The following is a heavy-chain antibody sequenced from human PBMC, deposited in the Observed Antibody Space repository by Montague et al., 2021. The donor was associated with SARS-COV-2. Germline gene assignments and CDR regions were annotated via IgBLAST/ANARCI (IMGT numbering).Heavy chain of an antibody. V-gene: IGHV4-34*01. CDR3: ARGYDYVWGGYSYLYGFDP. CDR1: GGSFSGYY. D-gene: IGHD3-16*02. J-gene: IGHJ5*02. Sequence: SETLSLTCAVYGGSFSGYYWSWIRQPPGKGLEWIGGINHSGSTNYNPSLKSRVTISVDTSKNQFSLKLSSVTAADTAVYYCARGYDYVWGGYSYLYGFDPWGQGTLVTVPS. CDR2: INHSGST.